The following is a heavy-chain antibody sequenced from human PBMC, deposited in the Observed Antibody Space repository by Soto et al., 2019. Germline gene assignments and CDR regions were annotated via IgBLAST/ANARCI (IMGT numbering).Heavy chain of an antibody. J-gene: IGHJ5*02. Sequence: SETLSLTCTVSGGSISSSSYYWGWIRQPPGKGLEWIGSIYYSGSTYYNPSLKSRVTISVDTSKNQFSLKLSSVTAADTAVYYCARNPSPRPVSSNWFDPWGQGTLVTVSS. CDR3: ARNPSPRPVSSNWFDP. CDR2: IYYSGST. D-gene: IGHD2-2*01. V-gene: IGHV4-39*01. CDR1: GGSISSSSYY.